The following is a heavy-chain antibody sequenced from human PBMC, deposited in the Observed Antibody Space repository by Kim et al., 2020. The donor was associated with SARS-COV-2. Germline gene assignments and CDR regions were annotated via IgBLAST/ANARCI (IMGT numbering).Heavy chain of an antibody. Sequence: GGSLRLSCAASGVTFSSYVMNWVRQAPGKGLEWVAVISYDGSNKYYADSVTCRFTISRANSPPTLSLPLNSLRAEVTSVYYCSCSGVAMATPYYFSYFG. V-gene: IGHV3-30*04. CDR2: ISYDGSNK. CDR3: SCSGVAMATPYYFSY. D-gene: IGHD5-12*01. CDR1: GVTFSSYV. J-gene: IGHJ4*01.